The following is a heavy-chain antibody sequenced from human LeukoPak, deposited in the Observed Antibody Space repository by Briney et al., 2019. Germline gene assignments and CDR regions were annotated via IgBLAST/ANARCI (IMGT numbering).Heavy chain of an antibody. D-gene: IGHD2-21*02. V-gene: IGHV4-30-4*01. Sequence: SETLSLTCTVSGGSISSGDYYWSWIRQPPGKGREWIGYIYYSGSPYCNPSLKSRVTISVDTSKNQFSLKLSSVTAADTAVYYCARVTLYCGGDCSDYWGQGTLVTVSS. J-gene: IGHJ4*02. CDR2: IYYSGSP. CDR3: ARVTLYCGGDCSDY. CDR1: GGSISSGDYY.